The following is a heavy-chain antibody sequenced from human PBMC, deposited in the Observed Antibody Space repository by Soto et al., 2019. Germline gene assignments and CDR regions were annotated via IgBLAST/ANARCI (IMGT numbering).Heavy chain of an antibody. V-gene: IGHV1-18*01. CDR2: INIYSGDA. D-gene: IGHD3-22*01. CDR1: GYTFTSYG. Sequence: QVRLEQSGPEVKKTGASVKVSCKASGYTFTSYGIIWVRQAPGQGLEWMGWINIYSGDANYAQSFQDRVTMTRDTPTNAVYMEMRTLRSVDTAVYYCTRALYYYDNSGLAYWGQGTLVTVSS. J-gene: IGHJ4*02. CDR3: TRALYYYDNSGLAY.